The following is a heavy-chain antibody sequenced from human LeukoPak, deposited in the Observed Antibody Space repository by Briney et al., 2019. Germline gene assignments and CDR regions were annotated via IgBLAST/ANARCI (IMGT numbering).Heavy chain of an antibody. CDR1: GGSISSGGYY. D-gene: IGHD1-26*01. CDR3: ARGIVGAEDY. V-gene: IGHV4-31*03. Sequence: SQTLSLTCTVSGGSISSGGYYWSWIRQHPGKGLEWIAYIYYSGSTYYNPSLKSRVTISVDTSKNQFSRKLSSVTAADTAVYYCARGIVGAEDYWGQGTLVTVSS. CDR2: IYYSGST. J-gene: IGHJ4*02.